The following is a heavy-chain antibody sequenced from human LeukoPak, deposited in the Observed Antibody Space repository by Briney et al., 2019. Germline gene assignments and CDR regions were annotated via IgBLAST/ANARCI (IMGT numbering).Heavy chain of an antibody. J-gene: IGHJ6*04. Sequence: SETLPLTCAVYGGSFSGYYWSWIRQPPGKGLEWIGEINHSGSTNYNPSLKSRVTISVDTSKNQFSLKLSSVTAADTAVYYCARVSSYYYYGMDVWGKGTTVTVSS. D-gene: IGHD3-3*02. V-gene: IGHV4-34*01. CDR2: INHSGST. CDR1: GGSFSGYY. CDR3: ARVSSYYYYGMDV.